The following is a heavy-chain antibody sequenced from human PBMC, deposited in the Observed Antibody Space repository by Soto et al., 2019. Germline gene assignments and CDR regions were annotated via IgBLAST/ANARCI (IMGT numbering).Heavy chain of an antibody. D-gene: IGHD1-26*01. V-gene: IGHV3-30*18. Sequence: VGSLRLSCAASGFTFSSSGMHWVRQAPGKGLEWVAVISYDGSNKYYADPVKGRFTISRDNSKNTLSLQMNSLRAEDTAVYYCAKSFSDCSASYLYWFDLWGQGTMVTVSS. CDR2: ISYDGSNK. CDR1: GFTFSSSG. J-gene: IGHJ5*01. CDR3: AKSFSDCSASYLYWFDL.